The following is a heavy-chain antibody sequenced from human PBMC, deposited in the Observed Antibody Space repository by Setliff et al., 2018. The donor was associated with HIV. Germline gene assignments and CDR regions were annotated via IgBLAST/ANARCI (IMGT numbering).Heavy chain of an antibody. CDR2: IKQDESEE. CDR3: AKSTGTSHASFSFEI. V-gene: IGHV3-7*03. J-gene: IGHJ3*02. CDR1: GFIFSSHW. Sequence: PGGSLRLSCAASGFIFSSHWMSWVRQAPGKGLEWVANIKQDESEEWYADSVKGRFTISRDNTKNSLYLQINSLSAEDTAVYYCAKSTGTSHASFSFEIWGQGTMVTVSS. D-gene: IGHD3-3*01.